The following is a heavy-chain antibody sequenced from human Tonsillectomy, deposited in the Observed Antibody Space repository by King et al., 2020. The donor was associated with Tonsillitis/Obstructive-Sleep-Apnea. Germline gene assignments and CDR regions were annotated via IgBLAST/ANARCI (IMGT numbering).Heavy chain of an antibody. D-gene: IGHD6-13*01. CDR2: IIPILGIA. Sequence: QLVQSGAEVKKPGSSVKVSCKASGGTFSSYAISWVRQAPGQGLEWMGRIIPILGIANYAQKFQGRVTITADKSTSTAYMELSSLRSGDTAVYYCAREIAAAGDAFDIWGQGTMVTVSS. CDR3: AREIAAAGDAFDI. J-gene: IGHJ3*02. V-gene: IGHV1-69*09. CDR1: GGTFSSYA.